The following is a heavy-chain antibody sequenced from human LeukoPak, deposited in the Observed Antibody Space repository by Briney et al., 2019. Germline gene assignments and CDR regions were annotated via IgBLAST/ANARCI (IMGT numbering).Heavy chain of an antibody. CDR3: AHSSPLYYDGSGYLFDY. J-gene: IGHJ4*02. Sequence: SGPTLVKPTQTLTLTCTFSGFSLSTSGVGVGWIRQPPGKALEWLALIYWNDDKRYSPSLKSRLTITKDTSKNQVVLTMTNMDPVDTATYYCAHSSPLYYDGSGYLFDYWGQGTLVTVSS. CDR1: GFSLSTSGVG. CDR2: IYWNDDK. D-gene: IGHD3-22*01. V-gene: IGHV2-5*01.